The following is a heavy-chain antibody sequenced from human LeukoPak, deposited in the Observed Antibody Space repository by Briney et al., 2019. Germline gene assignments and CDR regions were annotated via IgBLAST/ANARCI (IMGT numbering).Heavy chain of an antibody. CDR2: IIPIFGTA. Sequence: ASVKVSCKASGGTFSSYAISWVRQAPGQGLEWMGRIIPIFGTANYAQKFQGRVTITADESTSTAYMELSSLRSEDTAVYYCARSITIFGVVDFDYWGQGTLVTVSS. D-gene: IGHD3-3*01. V-gene: IGHV1-69*01. CDR1: GGTFSSYA. J-gene: IGHJ4*02. CDR3: ARSITIFGVVDFDY.